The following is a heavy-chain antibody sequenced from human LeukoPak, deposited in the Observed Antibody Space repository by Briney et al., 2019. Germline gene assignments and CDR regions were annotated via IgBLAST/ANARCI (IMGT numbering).Heavy chain of an antibody. J-gene: IGHJ4*02. CDR2: IYPRDGST. Sequence: ASVKVSCKASGYTFTSNYIHWVRQAPGQGLEWMGMIYPRDGSTSYAQKFQGRVTVTRDTSTSTVHMELSGLRSEDTAVYYCARDQEGFGYWGQGTLVTVSS. V-gene: IGHV1-46*01. CDR1: GYTFTSNY. CDR3: ARDQEGFGY.